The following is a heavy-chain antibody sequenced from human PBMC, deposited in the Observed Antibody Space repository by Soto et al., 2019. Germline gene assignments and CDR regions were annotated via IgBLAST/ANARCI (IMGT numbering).Heavy chain of an antibody. D-gene: IGHD3-3*01. J-gene: IGHJ4*02. CDR2: ISGSGGST. CDR3: ANPSDFWSGYIDY. Sequence: GGSLRLSCAASGFTFSSYAMSWVRQAPGKGLEWVSAISGSGGSTDYADSVKGRFTISRDNSKNTLYLQMNSLRAEDTAVYYCANPSDFWSGYIDYWGQGTLVTVSS. CDR1: GFTFSSYA. V-gene: IGHV3-23*01.